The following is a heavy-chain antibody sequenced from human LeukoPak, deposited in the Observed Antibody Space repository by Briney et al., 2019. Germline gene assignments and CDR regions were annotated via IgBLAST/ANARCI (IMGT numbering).Heavy chain of an antibody. CDR1: GYTFSSYG. V-gene: IGHV1-18*01. D-gene: IGHD1-26*01. CDR3: ARGASGSYSWFDP. Sequence: ASVTVSYKASGYTFSSYGISWVRQAPGQGLEWMRWISAYNGNTNGNTNYAQKFQGRVTMTTDRSTSTAYMELRSPRSDDTAVYYCARGASGSYSWFDPWGQGTLVTVSS. CDR2: ISAYNGNTNGNT. J-gene: IGHJ5*02.